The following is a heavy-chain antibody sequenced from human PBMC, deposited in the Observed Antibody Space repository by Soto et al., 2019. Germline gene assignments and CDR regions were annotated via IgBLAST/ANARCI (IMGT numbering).Heavy chain of an antibody. CDR2: VNPSGGST. CDR3: ARETPLNDFWSGYYPSYYYYYGMDV. V-gene: IGHV1-46*01. J-gene: IGHJ6*02. CDR1: GYTFPSYY. Sequence: GASVKVSCKAAGYTFPSYYMHWVRQAPGQGLEWMGIVNPSGGSTSYAQKFQGRVTMTRDTSTSTVYMELSSLRSEDTAVYYCARETPLNDFWSGYYPSYYYYYGMDVWGQGTTVTVSS. D-gene: IGHD3-3*01.